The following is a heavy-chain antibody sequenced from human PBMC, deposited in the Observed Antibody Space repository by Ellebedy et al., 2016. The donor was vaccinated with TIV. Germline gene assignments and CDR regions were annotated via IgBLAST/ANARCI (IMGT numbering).Heavy chain of an antibody. CDR3: ARDPVGVGPAFDV. CDR1: GFTFTKHW. Sequence: GESLKISCVASGFTFTKHWMSSVRPAPEKGLEWVANMKQDGSETNYVDSVNGRFTISRDNAKDTLYLQMNSLRAEDTAIYYCARDPVGVGPAFDVWGQGTMVTVSS. D-gene: IGHD4-23*01. CDR2: MKQDGSET. J-gene: IGHJ3*01. V-gene: IGHV3-7*05.